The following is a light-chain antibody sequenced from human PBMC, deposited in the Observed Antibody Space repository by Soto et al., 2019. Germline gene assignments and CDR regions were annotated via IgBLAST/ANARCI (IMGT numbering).Light chain of an antibody. CDR2: GAS. J-gene: IGKJ1*01. V-gene: IGKV3-20*01. Sequence: IVLTQSPRTLSLSPGERATLSCRASQSVSSSYLAWYQQKPGQAPRLLIYGASSRATGIPDRFSGSGSGTDFTLTISRLEPEDFAVYYCQQYGSSPPRTFGQGTKVDIK. CDR3: QQYGSSPPRT. CDR1: QSVSSSY.